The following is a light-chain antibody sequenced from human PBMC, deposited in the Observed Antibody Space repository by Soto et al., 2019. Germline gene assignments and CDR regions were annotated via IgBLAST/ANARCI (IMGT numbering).Light chain of an antibody. V-gene: IGLV2-8*01. Sequence: QSALTQPPSASGSPGQSVTISCTGTSSDVGRYNYVSWYQQRPGKVPKLMVYEVNKRPSGVPDRFSDSKSGNTASLTVSGLQTEDEADYYCTSYAGGNNVFGTGTKLTVL. CDR2: EVN. CDR1: SSDVGRYNY. J-gene: IGLJ1*01. CDR3: TSYAGGNNV.